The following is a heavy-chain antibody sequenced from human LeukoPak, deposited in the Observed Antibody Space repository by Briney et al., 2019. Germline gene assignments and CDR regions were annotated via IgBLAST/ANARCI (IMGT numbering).Heavy chain of an antibody. V-gene: IGHV1-18*01. CDR1: GYTFTSYG. CDR2: ISAYNGNT. Sequence: ASVKVSCKASGYTFTSYGISWVRRAPGQGLEWMGWISAYNGNTNYAQKLQGRVTMTTDTSTSTAYMELRSLRSDDTAVYYCARLDCGGDCYSSYFDYWGQGTLVTVSS. J-gene: IGHJ4*02. D-gene: IGHD2-21*02. CDR3: ARLDCGGDCYSSYFDY.